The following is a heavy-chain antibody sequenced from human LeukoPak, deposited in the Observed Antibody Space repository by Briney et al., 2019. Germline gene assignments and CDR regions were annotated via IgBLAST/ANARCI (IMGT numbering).Heavy chain of an antibody. CDR2: IYYSGST. D-gene: IGHD2-2*01. CDR1: GGSISSSSYY. CDR3: ARDIPQPPGAFDI. V-gene: IGHV4-39*02. Sequence: SETLSLTCTVSGGSISSSSYYWGWIRQPPGKGLEWIGSIYYSGSTYYNPSLKSRVTISVDTSKNQFSLKLSSVTAADTAVYYCARDIPQPPGAFDIWGQGTMVTVSS. J-gene: IGHJ3*02.